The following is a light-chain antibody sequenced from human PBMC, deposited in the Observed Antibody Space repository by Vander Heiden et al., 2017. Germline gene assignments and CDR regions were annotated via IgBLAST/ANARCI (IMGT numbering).Light chain of an antibody. V-gene: IGLV1-40*01. J-gene: IGLJ3*02. Sequence: QSVLTHPPSVSGAPGQLVTIPCTGSSSNIGAGYAVPWYQQLPGTAPKLLIYSNSNRPSGVPDRFSGSKSGTSASLAITGLQAEDEADYYCQSYDSSLSVLFGGGTKLTVL. CDR2: SNS. CDR1: SSNIGAGYA. CDR3: QSYDSSLSVL.